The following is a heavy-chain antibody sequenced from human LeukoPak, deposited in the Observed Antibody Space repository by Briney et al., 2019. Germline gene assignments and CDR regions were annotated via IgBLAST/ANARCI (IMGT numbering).Heavy chain of an antibody. CDR3: ARGDPSGRLGIAFDY. V-gene: IGHV4-59*01. CDR2: FHDSEST. CDR1: GGSISNNY. Sequence: PSETLSLTCTVSGGSISNNYWSWIRQPPGKGLEWIGHFHDSESTNYNPSLKSRVTISVDTSKNQFSLKLSSVTAADTAVYYCARGDPSGRLGIAFDYWGQGALVTVSS. J-gene: IGHJ4*02. D-gene: IGHD1-26*01.